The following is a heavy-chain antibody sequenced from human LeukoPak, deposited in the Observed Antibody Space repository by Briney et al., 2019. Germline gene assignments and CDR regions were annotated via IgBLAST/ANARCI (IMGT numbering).Heavy chain of an antibody. D-gene: IGHD6-13*01. CDR1: GYTFTSYY. J-gene: IGHJ4*02. Sequence: ASMKVSCKASGYTFTSYYMHWVRQAPGQGLEWMGIINPSGGSTSYAQKFQGRVTMTRDTSTSTVYMELSSLRSEDTAVYYCARDRAAAGLDYWGQGTLVTVSS. V-gene: IGHV1-46*01. CDR2: INPSGGST. CDR3: ARDRAAAGLDY.